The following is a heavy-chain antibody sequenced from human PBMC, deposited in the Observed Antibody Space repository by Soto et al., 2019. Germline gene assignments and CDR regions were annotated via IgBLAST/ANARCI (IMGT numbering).Heavy chain of an antibody. D-gene: IGHD3-10*01. V-gene: IGHV4-31*03. CDR3: ARGVTMVRGVIHTPYFDY. CDR1: GCPIRSRAYY. CDR2: FYYSGST. J-gene: IGHJ4*02. Sequence: LSLTFPTSGCPIRSRAYYLSWTHHHPGKGLGWALPFYYSGSTYYNPSLKSRVTISVDTSKNQFSLKLSSVTAADTAVYYCARGVTMVRGVIHTPYFDYWGQGTLVTVSS.